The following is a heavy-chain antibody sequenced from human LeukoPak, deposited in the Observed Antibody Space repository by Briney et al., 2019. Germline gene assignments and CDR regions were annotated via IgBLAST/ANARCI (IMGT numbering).Heavy chain of an antibody. V-gene: IGHV4-39*07. CDR1: GGSISSSTYY. J-gene: IGHJ4*02. D-gene: IGHD3-9*01. Sequence: SETLSLTCTVSGGSISSSTYYWGWIRQPPGEGLAWIGSIYSSGNTYYNPSLKSRVTMSVDTSKNQFSLKLSSVTAADTAVYYCAILEGYFSYWGQGTLVTVSS. CDR2: IYSSGNT. CDR3: AILEGYFSY.